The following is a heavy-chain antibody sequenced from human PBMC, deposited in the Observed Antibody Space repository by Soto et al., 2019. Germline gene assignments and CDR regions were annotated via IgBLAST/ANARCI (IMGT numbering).Heavy chain of an antibody. V-gene: IGHV3-23*01. CDR2: ISGSGGST. CDR3: AKDDSVLRYFVPMDV. Sequence: RISKEQGKGLEWVSAISGSGGSTYYADSVKGRFTISRDNSKNTLYLQMNSLRAEDTAVYYCAKDDSVLRYFVPMDVWGQGTTVTVSS. J-gene: IGHJ6*02. D-gene: IGHD3-9*01.